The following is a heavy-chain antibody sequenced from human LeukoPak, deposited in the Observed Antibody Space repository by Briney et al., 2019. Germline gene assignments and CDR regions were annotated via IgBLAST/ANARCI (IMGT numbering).Heavy chain of an antibody. CDR3: APPAGDYGDYPDY. V-gene: IGHV3-23*01. J-gene: IGHJ4*02. D-gene: IGHD4-17*01. CDR2: ISGSGGST. CDR1: GFTFNSYA. Sequence: PGGSLRLSCAASGFTFNSYAMSWVRQAPGKGLEWVSAISGSGGSTYYADSVKGRFTISRDNSKNTPYLQMNSLRAEDTAVYYCAPPAGDYGDYPDYWGQGTLVTVSS.